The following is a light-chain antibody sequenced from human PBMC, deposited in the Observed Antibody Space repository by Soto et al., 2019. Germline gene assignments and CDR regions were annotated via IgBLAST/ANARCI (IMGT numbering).Light chain of an antibody. Sequence: DIEMTQSLYTLSSSVGYRVTITWRASQSISSWLAWYQQKPGKATKLLIYSASSLETGVPPRFSGSGSGSDFSLTINSLQPEDVATFYCQQGDAFPGTFGQGTKVDIK. J-gene: IGKJ2*01. CDR1: QSISSW. V-gene: IGKV1-5*01. CDR2: SAS. CDR3: QQGDAFPGT.